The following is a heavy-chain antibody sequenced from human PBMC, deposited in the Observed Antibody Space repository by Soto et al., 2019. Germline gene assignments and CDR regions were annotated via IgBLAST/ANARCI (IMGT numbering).Heavy chain of an antibody. Sequence: ASVKVSCKASGYTFTSYYMHWVRQAPGQGLEWMGIINPSGGSTSYAQKFQGRVTMARDTSTSTVYMELSSLRSEDTAVYYCAREGEGILRFLEWSRPAHGMDVWGQGTTVTVSS. CDR3: AREGEGILRFLEWSRPAHGMDV. J-gene: IGHJ6*02. V-gene: IGHV1-46*01. CDR1: GYTFTSYY. D-gene: IGHD3-3*01. CDR2: INPSGGST.